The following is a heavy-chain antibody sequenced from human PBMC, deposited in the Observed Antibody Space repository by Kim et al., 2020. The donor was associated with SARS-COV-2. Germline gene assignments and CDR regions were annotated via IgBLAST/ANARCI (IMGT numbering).Heavy chain of an antibody. Sequence: THYAQKFQGRVTTTRDTSITTAYMELSSLRSDDTAVYYCALGGGNSFFTYWGQGTLVIVSS. D-gene: IGHD1-7*01. CDR3: ALGGGNSFFTY. V-gene: IGHV1-2*02. J-gene: IGHJ4*02. CDR2: T.